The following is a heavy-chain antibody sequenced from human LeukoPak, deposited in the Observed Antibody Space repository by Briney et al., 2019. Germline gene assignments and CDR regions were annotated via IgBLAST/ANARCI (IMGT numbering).Heavy chain of an antibody. J-gene: IGHJ4*02. V-gene: IGHV3-30*18. CDR3: AKRYGYGYEPGCFDY. Sequence: GGSLRLSCAASGFTFSSYSMNWVRQAPGKGLEWVAVISYDGSNKNYADSVKGRFSISRDNSKNTLYLQMNSLRAEDTAVYYCAKRYGYGYEPGCFDYWGQGTLVTVSS. CDR1: GFTFSSYS. D-gene: IGHD5-18*01. CDR2: ISYDGSNK.